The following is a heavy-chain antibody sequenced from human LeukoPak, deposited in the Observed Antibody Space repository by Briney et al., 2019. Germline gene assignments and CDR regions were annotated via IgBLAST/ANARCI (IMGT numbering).Heavy chain of an antibody. Sequence: PGGSLRLSCAASGFTFSSYCMDWVRQTPGKGLEWVSSISSSSSYIYYADSVKGRFTISRDNAKNSLYLQMNSLRAEDTAVYYCASYVLGYDPGYYYYYMDVWGKGTTVTISS. CDR1: GFTFSSYC. J-gene: IGHJ6*03. V-gene: IGHV3-21*01. D-gene: IGHD2-2*01. CDR2: ISSSSSYI. CDR3: ASYVLGYDPGYYYYYMDV.